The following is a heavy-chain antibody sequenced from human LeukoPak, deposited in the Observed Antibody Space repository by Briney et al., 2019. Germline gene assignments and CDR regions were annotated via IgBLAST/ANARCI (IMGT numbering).Heavy chain of an antibody. CDR2: IIPIFGTA. V-gene: IGHV1-69*05. CDR1: GCTFSSDA. D-gene: IGHD4-17*01. CDR3: AREELGHDYGDPTSHFDY. J-gene: IGHJ4*02. Sequence: SVKVSCKXSGCTFSSDAISWVRQAPGQGLEWMGRIIPIFGTANYAQKFQGRVTFTTDESTSTAYMELSSLRSEDTAVYYCAREELGHDYGDPTSHFDYWGQGTLVTVSS.